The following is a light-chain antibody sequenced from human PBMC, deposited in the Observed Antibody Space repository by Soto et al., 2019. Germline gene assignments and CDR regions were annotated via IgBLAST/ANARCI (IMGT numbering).Light chain of an antibody. Sequence: DIVMTQSPDSLAVSLGERATINCKSSQSVLYSSNNKNYLAWYQQKPGQPPKLLIYWASIRESGVPDRFSGNGSGTDFTLTISSLQAEDVAVYYCQQYYTTPRTFGQGTKVEIK. J-gene: IGKJ1*01. V-gene: IGKV4-1*01. CDR1: QSVLYSSNNKNY. CDR3: QQYYTTPRT. CDR2: WAS.